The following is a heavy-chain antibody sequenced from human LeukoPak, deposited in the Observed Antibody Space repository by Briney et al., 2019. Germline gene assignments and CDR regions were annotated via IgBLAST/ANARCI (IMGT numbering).Heavy chain of an antibody. J-gene: IGHJ3*02. CDR3: ARVSNWTDGGEAFDI. Sequence: SDTLSLTCAVYGGSFSGYYWSGIRQPPGKGLEGSGEINQRGSTNYNPSPNSRVTISVATSKNQFSLKLSSVTAADTAVYYCARVSNWTDGGEAFDIWGQGTMVTVSS. CDR1: GGSFSGYY. V-gene: IGHV4-34*01. D-gene: IGHD1-20*01. CDR2: INQRGST.